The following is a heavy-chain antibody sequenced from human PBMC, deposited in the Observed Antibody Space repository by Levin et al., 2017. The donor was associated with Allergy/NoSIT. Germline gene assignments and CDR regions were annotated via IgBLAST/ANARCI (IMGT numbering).Heavy chain of an antibody. J-gene: IGHJ4*02. Sequence: LGASVKVSCEASGYNLRGHHIHWVRQAPGQGLEWMGWLNPENGGTYYAQNFQDRVTMTRDTSANTVYMELNSLRSNDTAVYYCSRGVGTNGWYDYFDHWGQGTRVTVSA. D-gene: IGHD6-19*01. CDR3: SRGVGTNGWYDYFDH. V-gene: IGHV1-2*03. CDR2: LNPENGGT. CDR1: GYNLRGHH.